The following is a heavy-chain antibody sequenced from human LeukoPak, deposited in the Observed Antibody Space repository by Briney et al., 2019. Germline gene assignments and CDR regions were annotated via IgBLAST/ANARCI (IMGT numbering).Heavy chain of an antibody. CDR2: IKQDESAK. CDR3: ARDVEGSLDY. J-gene: IGHJ4*02. Sequence: GGSLRLPCAASGFTFSNYWMAWVRQAPGKGPEWVANIKQDESAKQYVDSVKGRFTISRDNAKSSLYLQMNSLRVDDTAVYYCARDVEGSLDYWGQGTLVAVSS. V-gene: IGHV3-7*01. CDR1: GFTFSNYW. D-gene: IGHD5-24*01.